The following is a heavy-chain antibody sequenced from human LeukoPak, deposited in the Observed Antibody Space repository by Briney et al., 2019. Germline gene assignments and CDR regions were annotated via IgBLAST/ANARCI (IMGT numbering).Heavy chain of an antibody. Sequence: GASVKVSCKASGYTFTGYYMHWVRQAPGQGLEWMGWINPNSGGTNYAQKFQGRVTMTRDTSISTAYMELRSLRSDDTAVYYCARSSYYDSSGYPDYWGQGTLVTVSS. D-gene: IGHD3-22*01. J-gene: IGHJ4*02. CDR3: ARSSYYDSSGYPDY. V-gene: IGHV1-2*02. CDR2: INPNSGGT. CDR1: GYTFTGYY.